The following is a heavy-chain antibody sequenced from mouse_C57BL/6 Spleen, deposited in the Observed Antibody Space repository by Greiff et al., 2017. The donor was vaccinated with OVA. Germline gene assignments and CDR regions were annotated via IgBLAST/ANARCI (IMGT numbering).Heavy chain of an antibody. CDR1: GFSLSTSGMG. CDR3: ARASSNFYYFDY. D-gene: IGHD2-5*01. CDR2: IYWDDDK. V-gene: IGHV8-12*01. J-gene: IGHJ2*01. Sequence: QVTLKVSGPGLLQSSQTLSLTCSFSGFSLSTSGMGVSWIRQPSGKGLEWLAHIYWDDDKRYNPSLKSRLTISKDTSRNQVFLKITSVDTADTATYYCARASSNFYYFDYWGQGTTLTVSS.